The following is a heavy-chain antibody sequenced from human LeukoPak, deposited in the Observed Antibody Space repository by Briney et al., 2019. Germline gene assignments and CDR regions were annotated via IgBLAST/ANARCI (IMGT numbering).Heavy chain of an antibody. CDR3: ARLGRTMSTTAQTLY. CDR1: GGAISSSTYY. CDR2: IHYSGST. V-gene: IGHV4-39*01. Sequence: PSETLSLTCTVSGGAISSSTYYWGWIRQPPGKGLEWIGTIHYSGSTYYSPSLKSRLTISVDTSKNQFSLRLSSVTAADTAVYFCARLGRTMSTTAQTLYWGQGTLVTVSS. D-gene: IGHD1-14*01. J-gene: IGHJ4*02.